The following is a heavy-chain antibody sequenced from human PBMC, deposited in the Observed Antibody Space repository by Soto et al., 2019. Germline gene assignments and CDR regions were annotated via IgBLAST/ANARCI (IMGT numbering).Heavy chain of an antibody. J-gene: IGHJ5*01. CDR3: ARGGTAVYGFWSTPRGDWFAS. V-gene: IGHV1-8*01. CDR2: MSPRTGMT. CDR1: GYNFINYD. D-gene: IGHD3-3*01. Sequence: QEQLLQSGAEVRRPGASVTVSCKASGYNFINYDISWVRQAAGQGLEWMGWMSPRTGMTKTTCLPDFQHTLSMAWDTSLSTAYLEVRALTSAATVVYFCARGGTAVYGFWSTPRGDWFASWGQGTLVTVSS.